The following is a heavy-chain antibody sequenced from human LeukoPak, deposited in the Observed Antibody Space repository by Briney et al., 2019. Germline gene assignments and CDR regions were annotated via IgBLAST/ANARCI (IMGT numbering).Heavy chain of an antibody. V-gene: IGHV3-23*01. Sequence: HPGGSLTLSCAASGFAFRDYAMSWVRQAPGKGLEWVSVISGGGATAHYTDSVKCRFTISRDNYKNTVSLQMNSLRAEDTAVYYCATDYYDRSGDYTFDHWGQGTQVTVSS. CDR2: ISGGGATA. CDR1: GFAFRDYA. J-gene: IGHJ4*02. CDR3: ATDYYDRSGDYTFDH. D-gene: IGHD3-22*01.